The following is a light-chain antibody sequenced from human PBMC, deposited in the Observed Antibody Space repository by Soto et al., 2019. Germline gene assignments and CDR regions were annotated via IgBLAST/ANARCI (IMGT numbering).Light chain of an antibody. CDR2: GAS. CDR1: QSVSNNY. CDR3: QQYTGPPTT. V-gene: IGKV3-20*01. Sequence: PSQSVSNNYLAWYQQKNVQAPRPIIYGASSRATGIPDRFSGSGYGTDFNLTITRLEPEDSTVYFCQQYTGPPTTFGQGTRLEIK. J-gene: IGKJ5*01.